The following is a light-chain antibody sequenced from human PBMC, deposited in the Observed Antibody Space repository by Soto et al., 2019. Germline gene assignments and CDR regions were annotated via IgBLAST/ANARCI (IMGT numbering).Light chain of an antibody. CDR2: DVS. Sequence: QSVLTQPASVSGSPGQSITISCTGTSSDLGGYNYVSWYQQHPSKAPKFMIYDVSNRPSGVSNRFSGSKSGNTASLTIPGLQAGAEVYIYGSSYTTANTPKMVFEPGPRVTVL. V-gene: IGLV2-14*01. CDR3: SSYTTANTPKMV. CDR1: SSDLGGYNY. J-gene: IGLJ1*01.